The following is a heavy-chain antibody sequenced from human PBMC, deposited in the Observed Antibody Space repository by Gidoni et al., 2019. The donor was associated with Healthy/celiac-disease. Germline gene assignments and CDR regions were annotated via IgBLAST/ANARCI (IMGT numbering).Heavy chain of an antibody. V-gene: IGHV3-15*01. CDR1: VFTFSNAW. Sequence: EVQLVESGGGLVKPGGSLRLSCAASVFTFSNAWMSWVRQAPGKGLEWVGRIKSKTDGGTTDYAAPVKGRLTISRDDSKNTLYLKMNSLKTEDTAVYYCTTDPGAIFGVGSDAFDIWGQGTMVTVSS. CDR2: IKSKTDGGTT. D-gene: IGHD3-3*01. CDR3: TTDPGAIFGVGSDAFDI. J-gene: IGHJ3*02.